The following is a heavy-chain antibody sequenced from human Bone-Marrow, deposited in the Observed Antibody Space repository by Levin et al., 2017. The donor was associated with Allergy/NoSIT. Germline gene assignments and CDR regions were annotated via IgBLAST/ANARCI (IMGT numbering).Heavy chain of an antibody. Sequence: ASVKVSCKASGYTFTSYDINWVRQATGQGLEWMGWMNPNSGNTGYAQKFQGRVTMTRNTSISTAYMELSSLRSEDTAVYYCARGGSHLLRYFDWLLSVLWESHFDYWGQGTLVTVSS. D-gene: IGHD3-9*01. J-gene: IGHJ4*02. CDR3: ARGGSHLLRYFDWLLSVLWESHFDY. CDR2: MNPNSGNT. CDR1: GYTFTSYD. V-gene: IGHV1-8*01.